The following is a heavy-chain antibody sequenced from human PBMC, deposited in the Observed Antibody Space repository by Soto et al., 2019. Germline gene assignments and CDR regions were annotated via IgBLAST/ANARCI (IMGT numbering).Heavy chain of an antibody. CDR1: GFTLSSYW. V-gene: IGHV3-7*03. D-gene: IGHD3-22*01. J-gene: IGHJ4*02. Sequence: PGGSLRLSCVASGFTLSSYWMSWVRQAPGKGLEWVANIKQDGSEKHYVDSVKGRFTISRDNAKNSLYLQMNSLRAEDTAVYYCARALVVVTEYFDYWGQGILVTVSS. CDR3: ARALVVVTEYFDY. CDR2: IKQDGSEK.